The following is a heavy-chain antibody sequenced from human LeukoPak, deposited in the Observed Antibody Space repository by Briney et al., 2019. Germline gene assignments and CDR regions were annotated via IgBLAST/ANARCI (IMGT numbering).Heavy chain of an antibody. CDR1: GFTFGDYA. V-gene: IGHV3-49*03. D-gene: IGHD3-22*01. J-gene: IGHJ4*02. CDR3: TSGVGYYYDSSDESALDY. CDR2: IRSKAYGGTT. Sequence: GGSLRLSCTASGFTFGDYAMSWFRQAPGKGLEWVGFIRSKAYGGTTEYAASVKGRFTISRDDSKSIAYLQMNSLKTEDTAVYYCTSGVGYYYDSSDESALDYWGQGTLVTVSS.